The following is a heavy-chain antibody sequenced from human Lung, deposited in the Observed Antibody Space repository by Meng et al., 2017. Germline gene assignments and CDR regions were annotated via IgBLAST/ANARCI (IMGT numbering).Heavy chain of an antibody. D-gene: IGHD6-19*01. V-gene: IGHV6-1*01. J-gene: IGHJ4*02. Sequence: VHLQQSGPGLVKPSQTLPPTCAISGDSFSSNSAAWNWIRQSPSRGLEWLGRTYYRSKWYNGYAVSVRSRITINPDTSKNQFSLSLNSVTAADTAVYYCARSQQWLDSWGQGTLVTVSS. CDR1: GDSFSSNSAA. CDR3: ARSQQWLDS. CDR2: TYYRSKWYN.